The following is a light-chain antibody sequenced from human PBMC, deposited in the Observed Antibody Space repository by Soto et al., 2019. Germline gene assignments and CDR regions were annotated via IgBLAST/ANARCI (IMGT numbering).Light chain of an antibody. CDR3: TSYAGSNIWV. Sequence: QSVLTQPASVSGSPGQSITISCTGTSSDVGGYNYVSWYQQHPGKAPKLMIYDVSKRPSGVPDRFSGSKSGKTASLTVSGLQPEDEADYYCTSYAGSNIWVFGGGTKVTVL. CDR1: SSDVGGYNY. J-gene: IGLJ3*02. CDR2: DVS. V-gene: IGLV2-8*01.